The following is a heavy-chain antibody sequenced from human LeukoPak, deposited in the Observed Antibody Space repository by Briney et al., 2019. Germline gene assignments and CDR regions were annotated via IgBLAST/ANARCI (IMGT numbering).Heavy chain of an antibody. Sequence: GGSLRLSCAASGFTFSSYAMSRVRQAPGKGLEWVSAISGSGGSTYYADSVKGRFTISRDNSKNTLYLQMNSLRAEDTAVYYCAKDETYDSSGYYYPRPSDYWGQGTLVTVSS. D-gene: IGHD3-22*01. J-gene: IGHJ4*02. CDR1: GFTFSSYA. V-gene: IGHV3-23*01. CDR3: AKDETYDSSGYYYPRPSDY. CDR2: ISGSGGST.